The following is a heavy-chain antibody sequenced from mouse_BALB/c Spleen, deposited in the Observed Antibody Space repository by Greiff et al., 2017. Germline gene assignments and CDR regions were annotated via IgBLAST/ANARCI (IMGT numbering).Heavy chain of an antibody. CDR1: GYTFTSYW. CDR2: INPSTGYT. D-gene: IGHD2-1*01. J-gene: IGHJ2*01. CDR3: ARPIVYYGNYYFDY. Sequence: QVQLQQSGAELAKPGASVKMSCKASGYTFTSYWMHWVKQRPGQGLEWIGYINPSTGYTEYNQKFKDKATLTADKSSSTAYMQLSSLTSEDSAVYYCARPIVYYGNYYFDYWGQGTTLTVSS. V-gene: IGHV1-7*01.